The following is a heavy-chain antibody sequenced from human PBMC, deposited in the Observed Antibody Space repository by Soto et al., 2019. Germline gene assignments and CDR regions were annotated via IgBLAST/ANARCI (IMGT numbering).Heavy chain of an antibody. Sequence: QVQLVQSGAEVKKPGASVKVSCRASGYTFTSYDINWVRQATGQGLEWMGWMNPNSGNTVYAQRFQGRVTMTRNTSMSTAYMELSSLRSEDTAVYYCARERNWFDSWGQGTLVTVSS. CDR3: ARERNWFDS. J-gene: IGHJ5*01. CDR2: MNPNSGNT. CDR1: GYTFTSYD. V-gene: IGHV1-8*01.